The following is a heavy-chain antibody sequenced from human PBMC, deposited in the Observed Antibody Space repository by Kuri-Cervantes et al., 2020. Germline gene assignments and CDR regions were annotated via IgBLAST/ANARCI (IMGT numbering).Heavy chain of an antibody. CDR2: IYYSGST. D-gene: IGHD3-9*01. CDR3: ARVPILTGYYIGYYYMDV. Sequence: ESLKISCTVSGGSISSYYRSWIRQPPGKGLEWIGYIYYSGSTNYNPSLKSRVTISVDTSKNQFSLKLNSVTAADTAVYYCARVPILTGYYIGYYYMDVWGKGTTVTVSS. CDR1: GGSISSYY. V-gene: IGHV4-59*01. J-gene: IGHJ6*03.